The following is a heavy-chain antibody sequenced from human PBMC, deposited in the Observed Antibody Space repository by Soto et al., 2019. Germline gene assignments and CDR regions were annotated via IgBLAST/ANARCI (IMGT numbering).Heavy chain of an antibody. J-gene: IGHJ4*02. CDR2: IYWDDDT. CDR3: AHRPGFSMAFDY. CDR1: GFSLSTYGVG. D-gene: IGHD3-10*01. Sequence: QITLKESGPTLVKPTQPLTLTCTFSGFSLSTYGVGVGWIRQPPGKALEWLALIYWDDDTRFSPSLNSRLAITKDTSKSQVVLTMTHMDPVDTATYYCAHRPGFSMAFDYWGPGSLVTVSS. V-gene: IGHV2-5*02.